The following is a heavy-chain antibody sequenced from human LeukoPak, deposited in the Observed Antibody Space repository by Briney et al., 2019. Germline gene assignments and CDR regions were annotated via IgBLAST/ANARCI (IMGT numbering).Heavy chain of an antibody. CDR1: GFTFSSYA. CDR2: ISGSGVGT. V-gene: IGHV3-23*01. CDR3: AKDQVISGSEASDI. Sequence: GGSLRLSCAASGFTFSSYAMSWVRQAPGKGLEWVSAISGSGVGTYYADSVKGRFTISRDNSWNTLYLQMSSLRAEDTAVYYCAKDQVISGSEASDIWGQGTMVTVSS. J-gene: IGHJ3*02. D-gene: IGHD2-21*01.